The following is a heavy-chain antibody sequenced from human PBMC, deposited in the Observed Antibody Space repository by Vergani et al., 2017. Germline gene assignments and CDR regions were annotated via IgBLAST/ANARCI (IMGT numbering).Heavy chain of an antibody. CDR3: AMGLARGGDFDH. CDR1: GFTFGSYA. J-gene: IGHJ4*02. Sequence: EVKLLESGGGLVQPGGSLRLSCAASGFTFGSYAMNWVRQATGKGLEWLAYISSYSNHVDHAASVKGRFTISRNNGKIALYLQMSSLRVEDSAVYYCAMGLARGGDFDHWGQGTLVTVSS. V-gene: IGHV3-48*01. D-gene: IGHD3-10*01. CDR2: ISSYSNHV.